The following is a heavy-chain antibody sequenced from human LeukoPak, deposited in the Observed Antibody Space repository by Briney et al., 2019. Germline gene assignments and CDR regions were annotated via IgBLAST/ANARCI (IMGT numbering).Heavy chain of an antibody. CDR3: ARDSGTTGEVKFDP. Sequence: PSETLSLTCVVYGGSFGGYYWSWIRQPPGKGLEWIGEINHGESTNYNPSLKSRVTMSVDTSKNQFSLKLSSVTAADTAVYYCARDSGTTGEVKFDPWGQGTLVTVSS. J-gene: IGHJ5*02. V-gene: IGHV4-34*01. CDR2: INHGEST. D-gene: IGHD3-10*01. CDR1: GGSFGGYY.